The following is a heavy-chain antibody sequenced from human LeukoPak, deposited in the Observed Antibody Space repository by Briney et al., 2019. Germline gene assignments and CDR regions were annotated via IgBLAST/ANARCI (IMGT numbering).Heavy chain of an antibody. J-gene: IGHJ4*02. V-gene: IGHV3-74*01. CDR2: INADGSST. CDR1: GFTFISYW. CDR3: ARDLSRDGYNLGY. D-gene: IGHD5-24*01. Sequence: GGSLRLSCAASGFTFISYWMHWVRQDPGKGLVWVSRINADGSSTSYAASVKGRFTISRDNAKNTLYLQMNSLRAEDTAVYYCARDLSRDGYNLGYWGQGTLVTVSS.